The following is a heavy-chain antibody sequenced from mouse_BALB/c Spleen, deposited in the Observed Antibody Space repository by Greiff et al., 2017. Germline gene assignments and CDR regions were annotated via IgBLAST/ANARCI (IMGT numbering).Heavy chain of an antibody. J-gene: IGHJ2*01. V-gene: IGHV7-1*02. D-gene: IGHD1-1*01. CDR3: ARDGPYGFFDY. CDR1: GFTFSDFY. CDR2: SRNKANDYTT. Sequence: EVKLAESGGGLVQPGGSLRLSCATSGFTFSDFYMEWVRQPPGKRLEWIAISRNKANDYTTEYSASVKGRFIVSRDTSQSILYLQMNALRTEDTAIYYCARDGPYGFFDYWGQGTTLTVSS.